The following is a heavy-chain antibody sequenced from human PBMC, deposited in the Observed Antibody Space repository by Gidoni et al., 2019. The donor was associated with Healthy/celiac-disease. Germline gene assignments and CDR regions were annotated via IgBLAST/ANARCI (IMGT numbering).Heavy chain of an antibody. Sequence: EVQLLESGGGLVQPGGSLRLSCAASGFTFSSYAMSWVRQAPGKGLEWVSSISGSGGSTYYADSVKGRFTISRDNSKNTLYLQMNSLRAEDTAVYYCAKGGYCSGTTCYIDAFDIWGQGTMVTVSS. CDR3: AKGGYCSGTTCYIDAFDI. D-gene: IGHD2-2*02. CDR1: GFTFSSYA. CDR2: ISGSGGST. J-gene: IGHJ3*02. V-gene: IGHV3-23*01.